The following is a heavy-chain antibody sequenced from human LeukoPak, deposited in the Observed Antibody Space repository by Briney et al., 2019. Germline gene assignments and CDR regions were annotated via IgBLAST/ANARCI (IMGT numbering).Heavy chain of an antibody. CDR1: GGPISSYY. CDR3: ARLSGWYRPVHFDY. J-gene: IGHJ4*02. CDR2: IYYSGST. V-gene: IGHV4-59*08. Sequence: SETLSLTCTVSGGPISSYYWSWIRQPPGKGLEWIGYIYYSGSTNYNPSLKSRVTISVDTSKNQFSLKLSSVTAADTAVYYCARLSGWYRPVHFDYWGQGTLVTVSS. D-gene: IGHD6-19*01.